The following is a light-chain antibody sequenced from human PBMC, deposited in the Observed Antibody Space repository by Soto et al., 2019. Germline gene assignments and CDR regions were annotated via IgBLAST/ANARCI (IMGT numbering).Light chain of an antibody. Sequence: EIVLTQSPGTLSLSPGERATLSCRASQSVTSNYFAWYQQKPGQAPRLLIYGASSRVTGIPDRFSGSGSGTAFTLTIGSLEPEDFAVYYCQQYGASPVTFGGGTKVDIK. CDR3: QQYGASPVT. V-gene: IGKV3-20*01. CDR2: GAS. J-gene: IGKJ4*01. CDR1: QSVTSNY.